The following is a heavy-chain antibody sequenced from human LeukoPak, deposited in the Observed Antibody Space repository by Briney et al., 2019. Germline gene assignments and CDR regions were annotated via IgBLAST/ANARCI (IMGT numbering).Heavy chain of an antibody. D-gene: IGHD6-13*01. J-gene: IGHJ4*02. V-gene: IGHV3-7*01. CDR3: ERVVGYSSSFDY. CDR1: GFTFSSYW. CDR2: IKQDGSEK. Sequence: GGSLRLSCAASGFTFSSYWMSWVRQAPGKGLEWVANIKQDGSEKYYVDSVKGRFTLSRDNAKNSLYLQMNSLRAEDTAVYYCERVVGYSSSFDYWGQGTLVTVSS.